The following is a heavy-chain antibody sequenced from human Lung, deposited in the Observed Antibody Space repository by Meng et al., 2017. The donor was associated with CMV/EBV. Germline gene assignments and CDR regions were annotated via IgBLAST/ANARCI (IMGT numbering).Heavy chain of an antibody. J-gene: IGHJ5*02. CDR1: GGSVRSGDYY. CDR2: IYYSGNP. V-gene: IGHV4-30-4*01. D-gene: IGHD5/OR15-5a*01. CDR3: ARGSVPLSWFDP. Sequence: GSGGSVRSGDYYWSWIRQPPGKGLEWIGYIYYSGNPYYNPSLKSRLTISLDTSKNQFSLRLSSVTAADTALYYCARGSVPLSWFDPWGQGTLVTVSS.